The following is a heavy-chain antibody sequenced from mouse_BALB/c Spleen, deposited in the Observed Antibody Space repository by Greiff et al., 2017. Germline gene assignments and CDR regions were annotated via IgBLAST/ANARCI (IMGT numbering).Heavy chain of an antibody. CDR3: ARIYYGYD. D-gene: IGHD2-2*01. Sequence: EVQLVESGPGLVKPSQSLSLTCSVTGYSITSGYYWNWIRQFPGNKLEWMGYISYDGSNNYNPSLKNRISITRDTSKNQFFLKLNSVTTEDTATYYCARIYYGYDWGQGTTLTVSS. CDR1: GYSITSGYY. J-gene: IGHJ2*01. V-gene: IGHV3-6*02. CDR2: ISYDGSN.